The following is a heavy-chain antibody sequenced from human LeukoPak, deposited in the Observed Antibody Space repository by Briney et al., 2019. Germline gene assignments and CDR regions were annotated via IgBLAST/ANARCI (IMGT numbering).Heavy chain of an antibody. J-gene: IGHJ5*02. CDR2: ISYSGIT. CDR3: ARDSPRGHIGDP. Sequence: SETLSHTCTVSGGSISGDYWSWIRQPPGKGLEWIGHISYSGITNYKPSLKSRVTISTDTSKNQVSLKLKSVTAADTAVYYCARDSPRGHIGDPWGQGTLVTVSS. CDR1: GGSISGDY. V-gene: IGHV4-59*01. D-gene: IGHD3-10*01.